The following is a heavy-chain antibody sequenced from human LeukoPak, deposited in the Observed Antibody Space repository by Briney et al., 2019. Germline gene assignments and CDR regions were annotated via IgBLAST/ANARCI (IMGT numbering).Heavy chain of an antibody. V-gene: IGHV7-4-1*02. J-gene: IGHJ6*03. CDR3: ARRRAGSGSYRGYYYYMDV. CDR1: GYTFTGYY. Sequence: GASVKVSCKASGYTFTGYYIHWVRQAPGQGLEWMGWINTNTGNPTYAQGFTGRFVFSLDTSVSTAYLQISSLKAEDTAVYYCARRRAGSGSYRGYYYYMDVWGKGTTVTVSS. CDR2: INTNTGNP. D-gene: IGHD3-10*01.